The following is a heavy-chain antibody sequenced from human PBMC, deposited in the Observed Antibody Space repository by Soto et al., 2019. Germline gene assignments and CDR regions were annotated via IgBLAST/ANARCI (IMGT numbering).Heavy chain of an antibody. CDR1: GGSITSDY. Sequence: PSETLSLTCTVSGGSITSDYWSWIRQSPGKGLEWIGYIYSRGNTNYNPSLKSRVTISVDTSKTHFSLNLSSVTAADTAVYYCARAPYYYDSSGYPYYFDYWGQGTLVTVSS. CDR2: IYSRGNT. D-gene: IGHD3-22*01. CDR3: ARAPYYYDSSGYPYYFDY. V-gene: IGHV4-59*01. J-gene: IGHJ4*02.